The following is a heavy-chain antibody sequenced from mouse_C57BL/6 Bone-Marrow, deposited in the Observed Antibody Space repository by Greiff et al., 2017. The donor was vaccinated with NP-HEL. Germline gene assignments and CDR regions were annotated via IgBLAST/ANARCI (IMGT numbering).Heavy chain of an antibody. CDR2: ISSGGSYT. Sequence: EVQVVESGGDLVKPGGSLKLSCAASGFTFSSYGMSWVRQTPDKRLEWVATISSGGSYTYYPDSVKGRFTISRDNAKNTLYLQMSSLKSEDTAMYYCARLYVDVWGTGTTVTVSS. CDR3: ARLYVDV. V-gene: IGHV5-6*01. J-gene: IGHJ1*03. CDR1: GFTFSSYG.